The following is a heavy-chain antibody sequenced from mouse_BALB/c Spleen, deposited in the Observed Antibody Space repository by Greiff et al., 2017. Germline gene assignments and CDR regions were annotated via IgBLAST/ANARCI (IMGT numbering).Heavy chain of an antibody. Sequence: EVKVVESGGGLVQPGGSRKLSCAASGFTFSSFGMHWVRQAPEKGLEWVAYISSGSSTIYYADTVKGRFTISRDNPKNTLFLQMTSLRSEDTAMYYCATYGSDYFDYWGQGTTLTVSS. D-gene: IGHD1-1*01. V-gene: IGHV5-17*02. CDR1: GFTFSSFG. CDR3: ATYGSDYFDY. J-gene: IGHJ2*01. CDR2: ISSGSSTI.